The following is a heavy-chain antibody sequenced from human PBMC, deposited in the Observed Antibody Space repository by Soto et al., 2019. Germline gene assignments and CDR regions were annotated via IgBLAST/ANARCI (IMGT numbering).Heavy chain of an antibody. Sequence: ASVKVSCKASGYTFTSYGISWVRQAPGRGLEWMGWISAYNGNTNYAQKLQGRVTMTTDTSTSTAYMELRSLRSDDTAVYYCARSGGRSYGDYKDAFDIWGQGTMVTVSS. D-gene: IGHD4-17*01. J-gene: IGHJ3*02. CDR1: GYTFTSYG. CDR2: ISAYNGNT. V-gene: IGHV1-18*01. CDR3: ARSGGRSYGDYKDAFDI.